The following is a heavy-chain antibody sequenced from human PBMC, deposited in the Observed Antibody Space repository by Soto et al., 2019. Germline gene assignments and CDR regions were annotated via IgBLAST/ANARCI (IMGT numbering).Heavy chain of an antibody. CDR1: GFTFSSYD. J-gene: IGHJ3*02. CDR3: ARADRRNDAFDI. V-gene: IGHV3-13*04. CDR2: IGTAGDT. Sequence: EVQLVESGGGLVQPGGSLRLSCAASGFTFSSYDMHWVRRATGKGLEWVSAIGTAGDTYYPGSVKGRFTISRENAKNSLYLQMNSMRAGDTAVYYCARADRRNDAFDIWGQGTMVTVSS.